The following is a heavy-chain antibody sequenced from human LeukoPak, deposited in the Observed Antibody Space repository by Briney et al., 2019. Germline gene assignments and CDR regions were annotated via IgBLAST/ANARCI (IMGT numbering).Heavy chain of an antibody. CDR1: GVSFSGYY. CDR2: INHSGST. D-gene: IGHD3-3*01. V-gene: IGHV4-34*01. CDR3: ARPARYDYFDY. Sequence: PSETLSLTCAVYGVSFSGYYWSWLRQPPGKGLEWIGEINHSGSTNYNPSLKSRVTISVDTSKNQFSLKLSSVTAADTAVYYCARPARYDYFDYWGQGTLVTVSS. J-gene: IGHJ4*02.